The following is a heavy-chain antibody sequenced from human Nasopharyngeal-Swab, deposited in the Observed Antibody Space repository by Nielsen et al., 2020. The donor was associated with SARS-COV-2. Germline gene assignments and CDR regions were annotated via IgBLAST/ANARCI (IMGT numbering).Heavy chain of an antibody. D-gene: IGHD3-3*01. CDR3: ARGVPITLVGVVSSGGNQFDP. CDR2: IYYSGST. CDR1: GCSISSSSYY. Sequence: GSLRLSCTVSGCSISSSSYYWGWIRQPPGKGLEWIGSIYYSGSTNYNPSLKSRVTMSVDMSKNQFSLKLSSVTAADTAVYYCARGVPITLVGVVSSGGNQFDPWGQGTLVTVSS. J-gene: IGHJ5*02. V-gene: IGHV4-39*07.